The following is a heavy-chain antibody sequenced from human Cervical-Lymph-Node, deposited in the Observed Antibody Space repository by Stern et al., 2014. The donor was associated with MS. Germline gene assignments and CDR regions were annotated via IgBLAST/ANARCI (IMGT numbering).Heavy chain of an antibody. D-gene: IGHD1-20*01. CDR2: IYPGGSDT. CDR3: ARLVGYNWNDGNWFDP. J-gene: IGHJ5*02. CDR1: GYSFTSYW. Sequence: VQLVQSGAEVKKPGESLKISCKGSGYSFTSYWIGWGRQMPGKGLEWMGIIYPGGSDTRYRPSFPGQVTISADKSISTAAPQRLSLKASDTAMYYCARLVGYNWNDGNWFDPWGQGTLVTVSS. V-gene: IGHV5-51*01.